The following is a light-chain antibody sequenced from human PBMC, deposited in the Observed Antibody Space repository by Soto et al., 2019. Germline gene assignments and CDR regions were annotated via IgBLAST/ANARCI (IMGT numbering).Light chain of an antibody. V-gene: IGKV3-20*01. CDR2: GAS. J-gene: IGKJ1*01. CDR1: QSVSSGY. Sequence: EIVLTQSPNTLSLSPGERATLSCRASQSVSSGYLVWYQQKPGQAPRLPIYGASNRATGIPDRFSGSGSGTDFTLTISRLEPEDFAVYYCQQYGSSGTFGQGTKVDIK. CDR3: QQYGSSGT.